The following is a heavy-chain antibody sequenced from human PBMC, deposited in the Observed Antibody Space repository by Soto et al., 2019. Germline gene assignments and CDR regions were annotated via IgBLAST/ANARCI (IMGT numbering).Heavy chain of an antibody. J-gene: IGHJ6*02. CDR3: ARIGSGSYYRHYYYYGMDV. V-gene: IGHV3-30-3*01. Sequence: GGSLRLSCAASGFTFSSYAMHWVRQAPGKGLEWVAVISYDGSNKYYADSVKGRFTISRDNSKNTLYLQMNSLRAEDTAVYYCARIGSGSYYRHYYYYGMDVWGQGTTVTVSS. CDR2: ISYDGSNK. D-gene: IGHD3-10*01. CDR1: GFTFSSYA.